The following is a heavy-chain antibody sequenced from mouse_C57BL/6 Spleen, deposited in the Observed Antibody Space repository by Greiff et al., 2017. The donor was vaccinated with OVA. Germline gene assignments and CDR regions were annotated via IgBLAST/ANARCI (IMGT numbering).Heavy chain of an antibody. CDR3: ARYRWYFDV. J-gene: IGHJ1*03. V-gene: IGHV7-3*01. CDR2: IRNKANGYTT. CDR1: GFTFTDYY. Sequence: EVKLVESGGGLVQPGGSLSLSCAASGFTFTDYYMSWVRQPPGKALEWLGFIRNKANGYTTEYSASVKGRFTISRDNSQSILYLQMNALRAEDSATYYCARYRWYFDVWGTGTTVTVSS.